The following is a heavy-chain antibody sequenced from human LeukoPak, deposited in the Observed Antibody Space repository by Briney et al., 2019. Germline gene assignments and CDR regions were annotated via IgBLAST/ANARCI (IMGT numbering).Heavy chain of an antibody. J-gene: IGHJ5*02. CDR1: GGSISSHY. D-gene: IGHD1-26*01. V-gene: IGHV4-59*11. CDR3: ARGGVGAMGKWFDP. Sequence: SETLSLTCTVSGGSISSHYWSWIRQPPGKGLEWIGYIYYSGSTNYNPSLKSRVTISVDTSKNQFSLKLSSATAADTAVYYCARGGVGAMGKWFDPWGQGTLVTVSS. CDR2: IYYSGST.